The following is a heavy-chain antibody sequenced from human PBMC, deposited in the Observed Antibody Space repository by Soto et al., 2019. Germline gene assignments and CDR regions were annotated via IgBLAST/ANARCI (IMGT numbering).Heavy chain of an antibody. CDR1: GFSFSHYG. V-gene: IGHV3-30*18. Sequence: QVQLVESGGGVVQPGRSLRLSCAASGFSFSHYGMYWVRQAPGKGLEVVAVVSYDTNNKQYADPVKGRFTISRDNSRNTLSLQMNSLRPEDTAVYYCAKDGRYYDYFWGGYRPDRQYYYYGMDVWGQGTTVTVSS. J-gene: IGHJ6*02. CDR2: VSYDTNNK. CDR3: AKDGRYYDYFWGGYRPDRQYYYYGMDV. D-gene: IGHD3-16*02.